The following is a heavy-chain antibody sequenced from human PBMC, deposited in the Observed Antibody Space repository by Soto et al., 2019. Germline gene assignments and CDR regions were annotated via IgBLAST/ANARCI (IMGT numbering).Heavy chain of an antibody. CDR3: ARPGGNEYCSGGSCYSNYYYGMDV. D-gene: IGHD2-15*01. CDR2: IYYSGST. V-gene: IGHV4-39*01. J-gene: IGHJ6*02. Sequence: PSETRSGTCTVSGGSISSSSYYWGWIRQPPGKGLEWIGSIYYSGSTYYNPSLKSRVTISVDTSKNQFSLKLSSVTAADTAVYYCARPGGNEYCSGGSCYSNYYYGMDVWGQGTTVTVSS. CDR1: GGSISSSSYY.